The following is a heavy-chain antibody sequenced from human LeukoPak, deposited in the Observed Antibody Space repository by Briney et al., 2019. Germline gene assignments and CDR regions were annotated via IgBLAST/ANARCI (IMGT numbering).Heavy chain of an antibody. CDR2: IIPIFGTA. CDR3: ATAGYSGYERGYFDY. Sequence: ASVKVSCKASGYTFTSYDINWVRQAPGQGLEWMGGIIPIFGTANYAQKFQGRVTITADESTSTAYMELSSLRSEDTAVYYCATAGYSGYERGYFDYWGQGTLVTVSS. D-gene: IGHD5-12*01. V-gene: IGHV1-69*13. J-gene: IGHJ4*02. CDR1: GYTFTSYD.